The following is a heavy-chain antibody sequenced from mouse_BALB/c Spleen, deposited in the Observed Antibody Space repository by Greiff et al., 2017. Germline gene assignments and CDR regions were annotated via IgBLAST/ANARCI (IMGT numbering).Heavy chain of an antibody. CDR1: GISITTGNYR. D-gene: IGHD1-1*01. Sequence: EVQLQESGPGLVKPSQTVSLTCTVTGISITTGNYRWSWIRQFPGNKLEWIGYIYYSGTITYNPSLTSRTTITRDTSKNQLFLEMNSLTAEDTATYYCARGTYGSSYGYWGQGTTLTVSS. CDR3: ARGTYGSSYGY. V-gene: IGHV3-5*02. CDR2: IYYSGTI. J-gene: IGHJ2*01.